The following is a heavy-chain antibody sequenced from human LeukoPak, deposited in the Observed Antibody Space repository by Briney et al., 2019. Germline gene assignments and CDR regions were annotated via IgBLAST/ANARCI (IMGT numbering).Heavy chain of an antibody. Sequence: RASVKVSCKASGYTFTGYYIHWVRQAPGQGLEWMGWINPYSGGTNYAQKFQGRVTMTRDTSISTAYMELSRLRSDDTAVYYCATDHWKSNPYYMDVWGKGTTVTVSS. V-gene: IGHV1-2*02. D-gene: IGHD4-11*01. J-gene: IGHJ6*03. CDR2: INPYSGGT. CDR1: GYTFTGYY. CDR3: ATDHWKSNPYYMDV.